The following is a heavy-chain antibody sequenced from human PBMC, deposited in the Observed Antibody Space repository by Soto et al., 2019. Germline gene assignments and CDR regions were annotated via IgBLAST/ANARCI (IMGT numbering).Heavy chain of an antibody. V-gene: IGHV3-23*01. CDR2: ISGSGENT. D-gene: IGHD2-15*01. Sequence: EVQLLESGGALLQPGGSLRLSCAASGFTFSSYAMNWVRQTPGKGLQWVSAISGSGENTYYEDSVKGRFTISRDNSKNILYLHMNGLTVEDTAMYYCAKEPTAVDPRDLFGGNPPADYWGQGTLVTVSS. CDR1: GFTFSSYA. J-gene: IGHJ4*02. CDR3: AKEPTAVDPRDLFGGNPPADY.